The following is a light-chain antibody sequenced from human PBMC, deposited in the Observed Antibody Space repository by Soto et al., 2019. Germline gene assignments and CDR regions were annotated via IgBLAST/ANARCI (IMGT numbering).Light chain of an antibody. J-gene: IGKJ5*01. Sequence: EIVLTQSPATLSLSPGERATLSCRASQSVSSYLAWYQQKPGQAPRLLIYDASNMATGIQAMFSASGSGTVFLLSESSLAAEVCEACFCQQRGTESTFGPGKPLAIK. CDR3: QQRGTEST. CDR2: DAS. CDR1: QSVSSY. V-gene: IGKV3-11*01.